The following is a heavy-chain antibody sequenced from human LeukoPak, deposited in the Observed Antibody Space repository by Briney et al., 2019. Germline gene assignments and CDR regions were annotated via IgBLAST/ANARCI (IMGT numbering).Heavy chain of an antibody. D-gene: IGHD3-22*01. CDR2: IDVTTGNS. J-gene: IGHJ4*02. Sequence: GSLWLSRAYSRYTFSSYSMSWVRPAPGKGLEGVSTIDVTTGNSYYADSVKDRFTISRDNFQNTLFLQLNNLRVDDTAVYYCAKVNYYHPNFWGQGTLVTVSS. CDR3: AKVNYYHPNF. V-gene: IGHV3-23*01. CDR1: RYTFSSYS.